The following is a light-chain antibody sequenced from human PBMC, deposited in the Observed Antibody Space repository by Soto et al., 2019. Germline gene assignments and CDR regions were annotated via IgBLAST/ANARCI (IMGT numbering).Light chain of an antibody. V-gene: IGKV3-20*01. CDR3: QQYGTLPFT. Sequence: EIVLTQSPGTLSLSPGERATLSCRASQSVSSNYLAWYQQKPDQAPRLLISGASSRATGIPDRFSGSGSGTDFTLTISRLEPEDFAVYYCQQYGTLPFTFGGGTKVEIK. J-gene: IGKJ4*01. CDR1: QSVSSNY. CDR2: GAS.